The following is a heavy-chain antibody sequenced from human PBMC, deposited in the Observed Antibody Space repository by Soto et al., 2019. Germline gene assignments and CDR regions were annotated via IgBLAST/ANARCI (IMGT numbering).Heavy chain of an antibody. CDR1: GFTFSSYA. CDR3: ANLVRRGGRWGPGAFYI. V-gene: IGHV3-23*01. D-gene: IGHD3-16*01. J-gene: IGHJ3*02. Sequence: EVQLLESGGGLVQPGGSLRLSCAASGFTFSSYAMSWVRQAPGKGLEWVSAISGSGGSTYYADSVKGRFTISRDNSKNKLYVQMNSLRAKDTAVYYCANLVRRGGRWGPGAFYIWGQGKMVTVAS. CDR2: ISGSGGST.